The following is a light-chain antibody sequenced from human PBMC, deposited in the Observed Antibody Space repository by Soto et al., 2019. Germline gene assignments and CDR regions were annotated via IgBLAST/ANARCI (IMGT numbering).Light chain of an antibody. CDR3: CSYTSTTALV. CDR2: EVS. J-gene: IGLJ1*01. CDR1: NTDVGAYHF. Sequence: QSALTQPASVSGSPGQSITISCTGTNTDVGAYHFVSWYQQHPGKAPKLIIYEVSNRPSRVSNRFAGSKSGNTASLTISGLQAEDEADYYCCSYTSTTALVFGTGTKVTVL. V-gene: IGLV2-14*01.